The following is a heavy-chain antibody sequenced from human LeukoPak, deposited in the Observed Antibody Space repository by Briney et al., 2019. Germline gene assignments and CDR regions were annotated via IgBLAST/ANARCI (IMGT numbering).Heavy chain of an antibody. V-gene: IGHV1-2*02. D-gene: IGHD3-22*01. CDR3: ARDPLLPRSGGYYFDY. Sequence: WASVKVSCKASGYTFTSYGISWVRQAPGQGLEWMGWINPNSGGTNYAQKFQGRVTMTRDTSISTAYMELSRLRSDDTAMYYCARDPLLPRSGGYYFDYWGQGTLVTVSS. CDR1: GYTFTSYG. J-gene: IGHJ4*02. CDR2: INPNSGGT.